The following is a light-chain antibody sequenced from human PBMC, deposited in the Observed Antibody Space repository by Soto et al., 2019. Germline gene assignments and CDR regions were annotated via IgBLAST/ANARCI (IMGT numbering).Light chain of an antibody. CDR1: QSVLYSSNNKNY. CDR3: QQYYSTPLT. Sequence: DIVMTQSPDSLAVSLGARATINCKSSQSVLYSSNNKNYLAWYQQKPGQPPKLLIYWASTRESGVPDRFSGSGSGTDFTRTISSLQAEDVAVYYCQQYYSTPLTFGPGTKVDIK. J-gene: IGKJ3*01. V-gene: IGKV4-1*01. CDR2: WAS.